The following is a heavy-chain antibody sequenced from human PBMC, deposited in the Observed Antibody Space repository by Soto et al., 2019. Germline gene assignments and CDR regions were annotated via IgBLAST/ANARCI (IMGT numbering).Heavy chain of an antibody. J-gene: IGHJ4*02. D-gene: IGHD3-10*01. CDR2: ISDDGVSK. Sequence: GGSLRLSCAASGFTFSNYGMHWVRQAPGKGLEWVAVISDDGVSKYYADSVQGRFTISRDNSESVVLLQMNSLRPDDTASYFCARAYYFGSGTSYTLYYWGQGTQVTVSS. CDR1: GFTFSNYG. CDR3: ARAYYFGSGTSYTLYY. V-gene: IGHV3-30*03.